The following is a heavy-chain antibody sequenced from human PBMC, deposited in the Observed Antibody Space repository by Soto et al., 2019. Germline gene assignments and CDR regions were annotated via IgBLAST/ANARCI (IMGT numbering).Heavy chain of an antibody. CDR1: GFSVTANY. CDR2: IYSGGST. CDR3: HGYGY. D-gene: IGHD5-12*01. Sequence: EVQVVESGGGLIQPGGSLRLSCEVSGFSVTANYMSWVRQAPGKGLEWVSVIYSGGSTYYIDSVKGRFSISRDISKNTLYLQMNGLRAEDTAVYYCHGYGYWGQGTLVTVFS. J-gene: IGHJ4*02. V-gene: IGHV3-53*01.